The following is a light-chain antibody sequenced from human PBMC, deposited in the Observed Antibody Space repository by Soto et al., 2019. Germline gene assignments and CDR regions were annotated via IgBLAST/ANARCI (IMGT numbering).Light chain of an antibody. J-gene: IGLJ1*01. CDR1: SSDVGGYNY. Sequence: QSALTQPRSVSGSPGQSVTISCTGTSSDVGGYNYVSWYQQHPGKAPKLMIYDVSKRPSGVPDRFSGSKSGNTASLTISGRQAEDEADYYFCSYAGSYTWVFGTGTKVTVL. CDR3: CSYAGSYTWV. V-gene: IGLV2-11*01. CDR2: DVS.